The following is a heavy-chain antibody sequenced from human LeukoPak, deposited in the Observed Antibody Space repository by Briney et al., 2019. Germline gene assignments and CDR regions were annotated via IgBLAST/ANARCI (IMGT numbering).Heavy chain of an antibody. Sequence: ASVKVSCKASGYTFTSYGISWVRQAPGQGLEWMGWISAYNGNTNYAQKLQGRVTMTTDTSTSTAYMELRSLRSDDTAVYYCARVTGSGWYSERYYFDYWGQGTLVTVSS. D-gene: IGHD6-19*01. V-gene: IGHV1-18*01. CDR2: ISAYNGNT. CDR3: ARVTGSGWYSERYYFDY. J-gene: IGHJ4*02. CDR1: GYTFTSYG.